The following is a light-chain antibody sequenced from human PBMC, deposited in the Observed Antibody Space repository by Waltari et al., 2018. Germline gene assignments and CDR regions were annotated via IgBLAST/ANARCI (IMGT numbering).Light chain of an antibody. J-gene: IGLJ3*02. Sequence: QLVLTQSPSASASLGASVKLTCTLRSGHSSYGISWHQQQPEKGPRYLMKVNSDGSHTKGDGIPDRFSGSSSGAERYLSISSLQSEDEADYYCQTWGTGIRVFGGGTKLTVL. CDR2: VNSDGSH. CDR1: SGHSSYG. CDR3: QTWGTGIRV. V-gene: IGLV4-69*01.